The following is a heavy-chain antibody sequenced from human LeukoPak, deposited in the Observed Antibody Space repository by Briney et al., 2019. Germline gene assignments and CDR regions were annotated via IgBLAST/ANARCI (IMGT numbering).Heavy chain of an antibody. V-gene: IGHV4-59*01. CDR3: AGGSGGYMFDP. Sequence: PSETLSLTCTVSGGSISNYHWTWIRQPPGKGLEYIGYIYNSGTTFYNPSLKSRVAISLDTSKKQFSLKLSSVTAADTAVYYCAGGSGGYMFDPWGQGTLVTVSS. D-gene: IGHD5-24*01. J-gene: IGHJ5*02. CDR2: IYNSGTT. CDR1: GGSISNYH.